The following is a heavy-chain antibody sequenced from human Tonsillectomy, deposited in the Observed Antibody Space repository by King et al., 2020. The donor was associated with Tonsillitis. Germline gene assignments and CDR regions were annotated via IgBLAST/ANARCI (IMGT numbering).Heavy chain of an antibody. V-gene: IGHV3-7*01. CDR2: IKEDGFET. Sequence: VQLVESGGGLVQPGGSLRLSCSASGFTFSAYSMTWVRQVPGKGLEWVASIKEDGFETYYVDSVKGRFSISRTNAKKSLYLQMNSLRVEDTAVYYCVRDGVLPFYSWGQGXLVTVSS. CDR1: GFTFSAYS. D-gene: IGHD3-10*01. CDR3: VRDGVLPFYS. J-gene: IGHJ4*02.